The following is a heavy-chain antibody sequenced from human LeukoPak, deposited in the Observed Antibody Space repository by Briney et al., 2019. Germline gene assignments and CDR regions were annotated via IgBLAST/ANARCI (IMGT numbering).Heavy chain of an antibody. J-gene: IGHJ4*02. CDR1: EFNFNTYA. Sequence: PGGSLRLSCAASEFNFNTYALHWVRQAPGKGLEWVAAISYDGSNKYYADSVKGRFSISRDNSKNTLYLQMNSLRGDDTAVYYCARDRGGSGYYYVDYWGQGTLVTVSS. CDR3: ARDRGGSGYYYVDY. V-gene: IGHV3-30*04. CDR2: ISYDGSNK. D-gene: IGHD3-22*01.